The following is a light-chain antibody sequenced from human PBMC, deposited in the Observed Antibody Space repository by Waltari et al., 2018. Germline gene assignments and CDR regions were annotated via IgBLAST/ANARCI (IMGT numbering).Light chain of an antibody. CDR3: QQYYNAPQT. V-gene: IGKV4-1*01. CDR1: QSVFYNSNNKNF. Sequence: DIVVTQSPHSLSLSLGERATINCKSSQSVFYNSNNKNFLAWYQQKPGQAPKLLIYWASIRNDGVPDRFSGSGSGTDFTLTINNVQAEDVAVYYCQQYYNAPQTFGQGTKVEVK. J-gene: IGKJ1*01. CDR2: WAS.